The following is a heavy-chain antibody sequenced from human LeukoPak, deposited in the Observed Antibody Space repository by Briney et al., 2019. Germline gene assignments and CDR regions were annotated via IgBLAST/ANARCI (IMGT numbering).Heavy chain of an antibody. Sequence: SETLSLTCTVSGGSVSNYYWSWIRQSPGKGLEWIGYIYYTETSYNPSLKSRVTISADTSKNQFSLKLYSVTAADTAVYYCARRRGVTFGDFDYWGQGTLVTVSS. V-gene: IGHV4-59*02. CDR2: IYYTET. CDR3: ARRRGVTFGDFDY. J-gene: IGHJ4*02. CDR1: GGSVSNYY. D-gene: IGHD3-10*01.